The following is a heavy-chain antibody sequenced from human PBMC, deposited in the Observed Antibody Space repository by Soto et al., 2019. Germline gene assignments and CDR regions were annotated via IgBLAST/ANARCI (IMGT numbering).Heavy chain of an antibody. CDR2: ISYDGSNK. D-gene: IGHD6-13*01. Sequence: QVQLVESGGGVVQPGRSLRLSCAASGLTCSSCATQGVRQAPCKGLEWVAVISYDGSNKYYADSVKGRFTISIDNSNNTLYLQMNSLRAEDTAVYYCARGAEEGADYFDYWGQGTMVTVSS. CDR3: ARGAEEGADYFDY. J-gene: IGHJ4*02. CDR1: GLTCSSCA. V-gene: IGHV3-30-3*01.